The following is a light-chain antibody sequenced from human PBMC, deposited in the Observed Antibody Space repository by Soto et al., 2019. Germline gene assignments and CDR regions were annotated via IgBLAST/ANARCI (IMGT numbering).Light chain of an antibody. CDR1: QRVSSN. CDR3: QQYNNWPPLT. V-gene: IGKV3-15*01. J-gene: IGKJ4*01. CDR2: GAS. Sequence: EIVMTQSPATLSVSPGERVTLSCSASQRVSSNLGWYQQKPGQAPRLLIYGASTRATGIPDRFSGSGSGTQFTLTISSLQSEDFGIYYCQQYNNWPPLTFGGGTKVEI.